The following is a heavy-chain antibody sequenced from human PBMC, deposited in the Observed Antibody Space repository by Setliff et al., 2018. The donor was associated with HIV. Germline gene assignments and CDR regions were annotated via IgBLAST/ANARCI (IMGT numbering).Heavy chain of an antibody. CDR3: SNWNTTIDEDA. Sequence: PSETLSLTCSVSNDSITYYYWNWIRQPPGKGLEWIGNIFDSENTNYNPSLKSRVTMSVDTSKNQFSLKMTSVTAADTALYYCSNWNTTIDEDAWGQGTLVTAPQ. CDR1: NDSITYYY. V-gene: IGHV4-59*12. D-gene: IGHD5-18*01. J-gene: IGHJ5*02. CDR2: IFDSENT.